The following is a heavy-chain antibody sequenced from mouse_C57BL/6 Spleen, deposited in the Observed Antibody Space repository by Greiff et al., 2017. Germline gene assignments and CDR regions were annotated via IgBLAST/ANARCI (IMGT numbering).Heavy chain of an antibody. Sequence: EVQVVESGGGLVKPGGSLKLSCAASGFTFSSYTMSWVRQTPEKRLEWVATISGGGGNTYYPDSVKGRFTISRDNAKNTLYLQMSSLRSEDTALYYCARDDYDGAMDYWGQGTSVTVSS. CDR2: ISGGGGNT. J-gene: IGHJ4*01. V-gene: IGHV5-9*01. CDR3: ARDDYDGAMDY. CDR1: GFTFSSYT. D-gene: IGHD2-4*01.